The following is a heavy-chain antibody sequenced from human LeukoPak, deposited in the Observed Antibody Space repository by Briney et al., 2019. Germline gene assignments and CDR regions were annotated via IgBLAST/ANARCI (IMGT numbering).Heavy chain of an antibody. CDR2: ISAYNGNA. D-gene: IGHD2-2*01. J-gene: IGHJ5*02. CDR1: GYTFSSYG. Sequence: ASVKVSCKASGYTFSSYGISWVRQAPGQGLEWMGWISAYNGNANYAQMVQGRVTMTTDTSTSTAYMEVRSLRSDDTAMYYCARDVGDIVTVPAAISVPWGQGTLVTVSS. V-gene: IGHV1-18*01. CDR3: ARDVGDIVTVPAAISVP.